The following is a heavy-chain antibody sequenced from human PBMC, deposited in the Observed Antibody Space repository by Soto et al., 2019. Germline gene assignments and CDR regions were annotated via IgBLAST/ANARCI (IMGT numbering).Heavy chain of an antibody. J-gene: IGHJ6*02. Sequence: SETLSLTCSVSGYSVTSSDYYFCCIRQPPGNGLELIGSMFYSGLTYYNPSLKSRVTLSVDTSKNQFSVRLNSVTAADTAVYYCAPLSVSLSGPYGIHVWGQGTTVTVSS. D-gene: IGHD2-15*01. V-gene: IGHV4-39*01. CDR3: APLSVSLSGPYGIHV. CDR2: MFYSGLT. CDR1: GYSVTSSDYY.